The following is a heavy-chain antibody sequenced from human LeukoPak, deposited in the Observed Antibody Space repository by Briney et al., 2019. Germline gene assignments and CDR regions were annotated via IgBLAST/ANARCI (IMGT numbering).Heavy chain of an antibody. CDR3: AKDSYCSSTSCYESYYYYYMDV. CDR1: GFTFSSYA. Sequence: GGSLRLSCAASGFTFSSYAMHWVRQAPGKGLEYVSALSNDGGSTYYANSVRGRFTISRDISKNTLYLQMGSLRAEDTAVYYCAKDSYCSSTSCYESYYYYYMDVWGKGTTVTISS. D-gene: IGHD2-2*01. J-gene: IGHJ6*03. V-gene: IGHV3-64*01. CDR2: LSNDGGST.